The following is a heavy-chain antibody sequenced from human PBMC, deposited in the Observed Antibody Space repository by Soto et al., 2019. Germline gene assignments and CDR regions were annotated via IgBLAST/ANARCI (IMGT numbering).Heavy chain of an antibody. CDR2: IYYSGTT. J-gene: IGHJ6*02. D-gene: IGHD5-18*01. CDR1: GGSISSGDYY. V-gene: IGHV4-30-4*01. Sequence: SETLSLTCTVSGGSISSGDYYWSWIRQPPGKGLEWIGYIYYSGTTYYNPSLKSRVTISVDTSKNQFSLKVSSVTAADTAVYYCARALIQLWPHYYYGMDVWGQGTTVTVSS. CDR3: ARALIQLWPHYYYGMDV.